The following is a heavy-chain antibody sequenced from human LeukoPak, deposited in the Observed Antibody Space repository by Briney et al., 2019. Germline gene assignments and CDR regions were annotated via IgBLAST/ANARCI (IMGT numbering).Heavy chain of an antibody. J-gene: IGHJ2*01. CDR1: GFNFRSYG. Sequence: PGRSLRLSCEASGFNFRSYGMHWVRQAPGKGLEWVAVISYDGSNKYFAGSVEGRFTISRDNSKNTLYLQMNSLRNEDTAIYYCTKVGTTITTFWYFDLWGRGSLVTVSS. CDR3: TKVGTTITTFWYFDL. CDR2: ISYDGSNK. V-gene: IGHV3-30*18. D-gene: IGHD4-11*01.